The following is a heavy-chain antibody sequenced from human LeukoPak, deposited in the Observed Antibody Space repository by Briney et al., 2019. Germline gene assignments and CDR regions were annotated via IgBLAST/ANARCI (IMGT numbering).Heavy chain of an antibody. J-gene: IGHJ6*02. CDR2: IYYSGST. D-gene: IGHD3-22*01. Sequence: SETLSLTCTVSGGSISYYYWSWIRQPPGKGLEWIGYIYYSGSTNYNPSLKSRVTISVDTSKNQFSLKLSSVTAADTAVYYCARDSSGYYYYYYGMDVWGQGTTVTVSS. CDR3: ARDSSGYYYYYYGMDV. V-gene: IGHV4-59*01. CDR1: GGSISYYY.